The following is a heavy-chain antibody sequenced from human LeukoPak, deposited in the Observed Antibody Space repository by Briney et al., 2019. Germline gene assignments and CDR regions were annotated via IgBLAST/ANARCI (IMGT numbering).Heavy chain of an antibody. D-gene: IGHD6-6*01. Sequence: HSGGSLRLSCAASGFTFNSYPMSWVRQAPWERLQWVSGISDSGGNTYYADSVRGRFTISRDNSKNTLYLQMNSLRAEDTAVYYCARHRSSWLIDYWGQGTLVTVSS. CDR2: ISDSGGNT. CDR1: GFTFNSYP. CDR3: ARHRSSWLIDY. V-gene: IGHV3-23*01. J-gene: IGHJ4*02.